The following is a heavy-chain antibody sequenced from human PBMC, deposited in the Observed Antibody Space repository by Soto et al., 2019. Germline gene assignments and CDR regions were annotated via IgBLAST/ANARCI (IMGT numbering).Heavy chain of an antibody. V-gene: IGHV3-11*06. CDR1: GFTFSDYY. CDR2: NSSSSSYT. D-gene: IGHD6-6*01. Sequence: PGGSLRLSCAASGFTFSDYYMSWIRQAPGKGLEWVSYNSSSSSYTNYAASVKGRFTISRDNAKNSLYLQMNSLRAEDTAVYYCARGTRVSTLPAYYYYGMDVWGQGTTVTVSS. J-gene: IGHJ6*02. CDR3: ARGTRVSTLPAYYYYGMDV.